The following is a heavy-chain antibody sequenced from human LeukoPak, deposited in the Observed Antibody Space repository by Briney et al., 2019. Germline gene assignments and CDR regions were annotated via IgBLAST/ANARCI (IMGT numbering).Heavy chain of an antibody. Sequence: SVKVSCKASGCTLSNYAINWVRQAPGQGLEWMGGIIPIFGTANYAQKFQGRVTITADKSTSTAYMELSSLRSEDTGVYYCARYFTQVRGVSYTRHYGMDVWGKGTTVTVSS. CDR1: GCTLSNYA. CDR3: ARYFTQVRGVSYTRHYGMDV. V-gene: IGHV1-69*06. J-gene: IGHJ6*04. D-gene: IGHD3-10*01. CDR2: IIPIFGTA.